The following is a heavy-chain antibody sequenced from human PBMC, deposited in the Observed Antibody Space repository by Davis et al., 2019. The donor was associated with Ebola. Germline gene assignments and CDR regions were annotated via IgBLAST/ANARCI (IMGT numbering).Heavy chain of an antibody. Sequence: SETLSLTCAVYGGSFSGYYWSWIRQPPGKGLEWIGEINHSGSTNYNPSLKSRVTISVDMSKNQFSLKLSSVTAADTAVYYCARDRGGGYFDYWGQGTLVTVSS. CDR2: INHSGST. J-gene: IGHJ4*02. CDR1: GGSFSGYY. D-gene: IGHD2-15*01. V-gene: IGHV4-34*01. CDR3: ARDRGGGYFDY.